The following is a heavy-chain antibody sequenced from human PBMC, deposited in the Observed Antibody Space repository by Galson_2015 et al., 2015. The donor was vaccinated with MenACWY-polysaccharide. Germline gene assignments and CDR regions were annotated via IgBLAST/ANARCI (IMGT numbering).Heavy chain of an antibody. J-gene: IGHJ4*02. CDR2: TSYTGST. Sequence: ETLSLTCTVSGGSIRTETYFWGWIRQPPGKGLEWIGTTSYTGSTYYNPSLKGRVAISTDTSNNHFSLPVTSVTAADTAVYYCARRRKRVAGEFDYWGQGTLVTVSS. CDR3: ARRRKRVAGEFDY. V-gene: IGHV4-39*02. CDR1: GGSIRTETYF. D-gene: IGHD6-19*01.